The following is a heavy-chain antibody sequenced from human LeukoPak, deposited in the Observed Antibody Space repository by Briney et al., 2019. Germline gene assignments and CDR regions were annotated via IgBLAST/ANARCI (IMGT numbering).Heavy chain of an antibody. CDR1: GGSISTNNFY. Sequence: PSETVSLTCTVSGGSISTNNFYWAWIRQPPGKGLEWIGTIYYTGSTWYCPSLKSRVTMSVDTSKNQFSLRLSSVTAADRAVYYCASTPPRGVAVAGWYYWGQGTLVTVSS. V-gene: IGHV4-39*01. CDR3: ASTPPRGVAVAGWYY. CDR2: IYYTGST. J-gene: IGHJ4*02. D-gene: IGHD6-19*01.